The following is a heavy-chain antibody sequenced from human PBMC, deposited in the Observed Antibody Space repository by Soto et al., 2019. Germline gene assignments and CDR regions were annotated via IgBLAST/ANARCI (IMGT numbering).Heavy chain of an antibody. D-gene: IGHD2-2*01. Sequence: QVQLVESGGGVVQPGRSLRLSCAASGFTFSSYAMHWVRQAPGKGLEWVAVISYDGSNKYYADSVKGRFTISRDNSKNTYYLQMNSLRAEDTAVYYCARVVPSHSVGYCISTICYTGGMDVWGQVTTVTVSS. V-gene: IGHV3-30*14. CDR1: GFTFSSYA. CDR3: ARVVPSHSVGYCISTICYTGGMDV. CDR2: ISYDGSNK. J-gene: IGHJ6*02.